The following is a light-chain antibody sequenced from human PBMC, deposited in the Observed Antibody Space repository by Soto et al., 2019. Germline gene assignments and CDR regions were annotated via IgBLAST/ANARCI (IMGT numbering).Light chain of an antibody. V-gene: IGKV3-20*01. Sequence: EIVLTQSPGTLSLFPGERATLSCRASQSLTTRYLAWYQQKPGQAPRLLIYGASSSAIGIPDRFSGSGSGLAFTIPITRQEHEEFAVYSCQKYGRSPTFGQGKPLEIK. J-gene: IGKJ5*01. CDR2: GAS. CDR1: QSLTTRY. CDR3: QKYGRSPT.